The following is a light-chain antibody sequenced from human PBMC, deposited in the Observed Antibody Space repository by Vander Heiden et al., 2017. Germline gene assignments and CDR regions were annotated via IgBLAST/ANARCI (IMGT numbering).Light chain of an antibody. Sequence: AIHMPQSPSSLSASVGDRVTITCRASQGIRNDLGWYQQKPGKAPKLLIYAASSLQSGVPSRFSGSGSGTDFTLTISSLQPEDFATYYCLQDYNYPRTFGQGTKVEIK. V-gene: IGKV1-6*01. CDR3: LQDYNYPRT. CDR2: AAS. CDR1: QGIRND. J-gene: IGKJ1*01.